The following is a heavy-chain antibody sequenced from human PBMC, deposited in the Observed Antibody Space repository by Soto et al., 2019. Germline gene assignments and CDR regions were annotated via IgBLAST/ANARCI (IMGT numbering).Heavy chain of an antibody. CDR3: ARDQNGSPHFDY. D-gene: IGHD1-26*01. Sequence: QVQLQESGPGLVKPSETLSLTCTVSGASISSNYWSWIRQPPGKGLEWVGFIFHSGSTNCNPSLKSRVTFSVDTSKNQFSLKLTSVTAADTAVYYCARDQNGSPHFDYWGQGILITVSS. CDR1: GASISSNY. J-gene: IGHJ4*02. V-gene: IGHV4-59*01. CDR2: IFHSGST.